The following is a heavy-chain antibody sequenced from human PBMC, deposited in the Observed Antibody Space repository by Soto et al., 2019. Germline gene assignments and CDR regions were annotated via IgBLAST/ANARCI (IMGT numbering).Heavy chain of an antibody. CDR3: AKDLDVVMVLSATRGLDV. V-gene: IGHV3-30*18. CDR1: GFRFSNFG. CDR2: ISYDGRSD. D-gene: IGHD2-15*01. Sequence: VQLVESGGGMIQPGKSLRLSCVGSGFRFSNFGRHWVRQAPAKGLEWVAGISYDGRSDSYLDAVRGRFTLSRDNSKNTLSLQMISLRPEDTGVYYCAKDLDVVMVLSATRGLDVWGQGTTVTVSS. J-gene: IGHJ6*02.